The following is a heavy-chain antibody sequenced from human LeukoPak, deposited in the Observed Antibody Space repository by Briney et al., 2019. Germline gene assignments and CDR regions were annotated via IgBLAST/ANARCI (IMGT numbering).Heavy chain of an antibody. D-gene: IGHD5-12*01. V-gene: IGHV3-11*04. CDR2: ISSGGGTI. CDR3: AASGYDYDYYYYMDV. Sequence: PGGSLRLSCAASGFTFSDYYMSWIRQAPGKGLEWVSNISSGGGTIYYADSVKGRFTISRDNAKNSLYLQMNSLRAEDTAIYYCAASGYDYDYYYYMDVWGKGTTVTISS. CDR1: GFTFSDYY. J-gene: IGHJ6*03.